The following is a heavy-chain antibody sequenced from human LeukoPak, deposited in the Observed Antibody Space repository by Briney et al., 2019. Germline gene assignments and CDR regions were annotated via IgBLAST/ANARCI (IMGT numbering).Heavy chain of an antibody. CDR3: ARASGWYFVGFDI. V-gene: IGHV4-59*12. J-gene: IGHJ3*02. Sequence: SETLSLTCTVSSGSIRSNYWSWIRQPPGKGLEWIGYISYSGSTNYNPSLYNPSLKTRVTISVDTPKNQFSLKLSSVTAADTAVYYCARASGWYFVGFDIWGQGTMVTVSS. CDR2: ISYSGST. D-gene: IGHD6-19*01. CDR1: SGSIRSNY.